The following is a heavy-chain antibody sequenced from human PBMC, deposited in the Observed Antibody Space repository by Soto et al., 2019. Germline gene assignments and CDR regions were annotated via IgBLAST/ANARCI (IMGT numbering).Heavy chain of an antibody. CDR1: AFTFDGYA. V-gene: IGHV3-9*01. J-gene: IGHJ3*01. Sequence: SLRLACPASAFTFDGYAMHCVRQAPKNGQELVSWIRLNSGSSSNAYSVKGQFTISRDNAKNSLYLQMNRRRAEDTDLYYCAKGRGGSYLGDAFDFWGQGTMVTVSS. CDR2: IRLNSGSS. D-gene: IGHD1-26*01. CDR3: AKGRGGSYLGDAFDF.